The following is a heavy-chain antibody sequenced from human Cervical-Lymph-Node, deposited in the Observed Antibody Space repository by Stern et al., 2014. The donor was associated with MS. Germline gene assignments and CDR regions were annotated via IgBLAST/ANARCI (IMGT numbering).Heavy chain of an antibody. V-gene: IGHV1-69*01. CDR1: GCTFSSYA. CDR3: ARGLRSHSGRDALDI. J-gene: IGHJ3*02. Sequence: VQLVESGAEVKKPGSSVMVSCKASGCTFSSYAISWVRQAPGQGLEWMGWIIPNSGTPNYALKFQGRVTINADESTSTVYMELSSLISQDTAVYYCARGLRSHSGRDALDIWGQGTMVTVSS. D-gene: IGHD3-10*01. CDR2: IIPNSGTP.